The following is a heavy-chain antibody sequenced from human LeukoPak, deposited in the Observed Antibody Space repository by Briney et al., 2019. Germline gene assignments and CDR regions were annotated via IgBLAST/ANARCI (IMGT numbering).Heavy chain of an antibody. CDR3: AKGPLMVRGVNWYFDL. J-gene: IGHJ2*01. CDR2: ISGSGGST. CDR1: GFTFNKAD. D-gene: IGHD3-10*01. Sequence: GGSLRLSCAASGFTFNKADISWIRQAPGKGLEWVSAISGSGGSTYYADSVKGRFTISRDNSKNTLYLQMNSLRAEDTAVYYCAKGPLMVRGVNWYFDLWGRGTLVTVSS. V-gene: IGHV3-23*01.